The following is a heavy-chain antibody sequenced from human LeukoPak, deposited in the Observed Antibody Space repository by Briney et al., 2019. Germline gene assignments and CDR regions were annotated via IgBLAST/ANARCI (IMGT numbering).Heavy chain of an antibody. V-gene: IGHV4-59*01. CDR1: GGSISSYY. CDR3: ARDPYSSSSHFDY. J-gene: IGHJ4*02. D-gene: IGHD6-6*01. Sequence: PSETLSLTCTVSGGSISSYYWSWIRQPPGKGLEWIGYIYYSGSTNYNPSLKSRVTISVDTSKNQFSLKLSSVTAADTAVYYCARDPYSSSSHFDYWGQGTLVTVSS. CDR2: IYYSGST.